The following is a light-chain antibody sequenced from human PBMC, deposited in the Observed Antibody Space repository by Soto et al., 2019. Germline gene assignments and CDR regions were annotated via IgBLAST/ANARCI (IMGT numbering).Light chain of an antibody. V-gene: IGKV3-20*01. CDR3: QQYGSLLT. J-gene: IGKJ4*01. Sequence: IVWTQSPGTLSLSPGERATLSCRASQSVSSSYLAWSKQKPGQAPRLLIYGASSRATGIPDRFSGSGSGTDFTLTIRRLEPEDFAVDDCQQYGSLLTGGGGTKVEIK. CDR2: GAS. CDR1: QSVSSSY.